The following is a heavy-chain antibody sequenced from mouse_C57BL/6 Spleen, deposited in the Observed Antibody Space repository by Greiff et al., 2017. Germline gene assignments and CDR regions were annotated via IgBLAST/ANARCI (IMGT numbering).Heavy chain of an antibody. CDR1: GYTFTSYW. CDR2: IDPSDSYT. J-gene: IGHJ2*01. Sequence: VQLQQPGAELVMPGASVKLSCKASGYTFTSYWMHWVKQRPGQGLEWIGEIDPSDSYTNYNQKFKGKSTLPVDKSSSTAYMQLSSLTSEDSAVYYCARGGDFDYWGQGTTLTVSS. V-gene: IGHV1-69*01. CDR3: ARGGDFDY.